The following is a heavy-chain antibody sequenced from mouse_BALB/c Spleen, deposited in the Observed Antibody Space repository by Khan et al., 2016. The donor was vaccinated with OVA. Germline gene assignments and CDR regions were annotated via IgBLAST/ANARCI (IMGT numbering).Heavy chain of an antibody. CDR2: ISYSGST. CDR1: GYSITSGYG. J-gene: IGHJ2*01. Sequence: EVKLLESGPGLVKPSQSLSLTCTVTGYSITSGYGWNWIRQFPGNKLEWMGYISYSGSTNYNPSLKSRISITRDTSKNQFFLQLNSVTTEVTATYYCARTARIKYWGQGTTLTVSS. D-gene: IGHD1-2*01. CDR3: ARTARIKY. V-gene: IGHV3-2*02.